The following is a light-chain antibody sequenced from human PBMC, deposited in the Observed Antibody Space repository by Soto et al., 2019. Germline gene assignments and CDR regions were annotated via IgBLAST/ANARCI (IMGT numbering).Light chain of an antibody. Sequence: QSALTQPASVSGSPGQSITISCTGTSSDVGGYNYVSWYQQHPGKDPKLMIYDVSNRPSGVSNRFSGSKSGNTASLTISGLQAEDEADYYCSSYTSSSLHVLGTGTKVTVL. CDR3: SSYTSSSLHV. J-gene: IGLJ1*01. CDR2: DVS. CDR1: SSDVGGYNY. V-gene: IGLV2-14*03.